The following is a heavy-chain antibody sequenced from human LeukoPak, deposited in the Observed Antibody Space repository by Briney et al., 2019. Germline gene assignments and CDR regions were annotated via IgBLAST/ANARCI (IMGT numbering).Heavy chain of an antibody. V-gene: IGHV3-23*01. D-gene: IGHD3-16*01. CDR3: AKTSWVSYGDAVW. Sequence: GGSLRLSCAASGFSFSNYAMSWVRQAPARGPEWVSSISGGGETFYAVSVRCPFSRSRDESRMTVYLQLNNLRVEDASKCYCAKTSWVSYGDAVWWGQGTQVTVSS. J-gene: IGHJ4*02. CDR2: ISGGGET. CDR1: GFSFSNYA.